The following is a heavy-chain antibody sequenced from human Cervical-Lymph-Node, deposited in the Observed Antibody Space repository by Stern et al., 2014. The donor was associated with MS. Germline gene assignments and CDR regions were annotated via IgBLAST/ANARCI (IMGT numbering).Heavy chain of an antibody. Sequence: QMQLVQSGPEVKKPGASVKVSCKASGYTFTSYGITWVRQAPGQGLEWMGMGRAYKGNTNYAQKLECRVTMTTDTATSAAYMELRSLRSYYTAVYYCARRVESGSDFDYWGQGTLVTVSS. J-gene: IGHJ4*02. CDR2: GRAYKGNT. CDR3: ARRVESGSDFDY. V-gene: IGHV1-18*04. D-gene: IGHD5-12*01. CDR1: GYTFTSYG.